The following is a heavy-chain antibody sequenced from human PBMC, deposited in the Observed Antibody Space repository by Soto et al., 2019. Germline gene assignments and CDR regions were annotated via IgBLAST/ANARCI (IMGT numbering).Heavy chain of an antibody. CDR1: GGSISSYY. J-gene: IGHJ4*02. Sequence: QVQLQESGPGLVKPSETLSLTCTVSGGSISSYYWSWIRQPPGKGLEWIGYIYYSGSTNYNPSLKSRVTISVDTSKNQFSLKLSSVTAADTGVYYCARSDGRYWGQGTLVTVSS. CDR3: ARSDGRY. V-gene: IGHV4-59*01. CDR2: IYYSGST.